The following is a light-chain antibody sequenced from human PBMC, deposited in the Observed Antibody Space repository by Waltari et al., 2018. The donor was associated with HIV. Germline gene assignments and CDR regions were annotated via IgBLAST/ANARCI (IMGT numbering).Light chain of an antibody. J-gene: IGLJ2*01. Sequence: YELTQPPSVSVAPGQTAMITCGGNNIESKRVQWYQQTPGQAPVLVIYFDLDRPSGIPERFSGSVSGNTATLTISRVDAGDEADYYCQVWDRSSDQVIFGGGTKLTVL. V-gene: IGLV3-21*04. CDR1: NIESKR. CDR2: FDL. CDR3: QVWDRSSDQVI.